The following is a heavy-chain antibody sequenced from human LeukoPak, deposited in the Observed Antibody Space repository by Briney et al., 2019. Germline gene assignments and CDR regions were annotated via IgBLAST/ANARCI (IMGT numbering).Heavy chain of an antibody. CDR1: GFTFSSYW. D-gene: IGHD2-2*01. CDR2: INSDGSST. J-gene: IGHJ5*02. CDR3: ARDRGYCSSTSCYARDWFDP. V-gene: IGHV3-74*01. Sequence: PGGSLRLSCAASGFTFSSYWMHWVRQAPGKGLVWVSRINSDGSSTSYADSVKGRFTISRDNAKNTLYLQMNSLRAEDTAVYYCARDRGYCSSTSCYARDWFDPWGQGTLVTVSS.